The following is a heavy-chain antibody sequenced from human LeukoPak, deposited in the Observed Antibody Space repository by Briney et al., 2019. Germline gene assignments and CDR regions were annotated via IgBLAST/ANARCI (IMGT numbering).Heavy chain of an antibody. D-gene: IGHD1-1*01. J-gene: IGHJ3*02. Sequence: PSETLSLTCYDSGASISRYYWSWIRQPAGKGLEWIGRIYTSANTNYSPSFKSRATISIDRSKNQFSLNLPSVTAADTAVYYCARDRIWNDAGHDPFDIWGQGTMVTVSS. V-gene: IGHV4-4*07. CDR3: ARDRIWNDAGHDPFDI. CDR1: GASISRYY. CDR2: IYTSANT.